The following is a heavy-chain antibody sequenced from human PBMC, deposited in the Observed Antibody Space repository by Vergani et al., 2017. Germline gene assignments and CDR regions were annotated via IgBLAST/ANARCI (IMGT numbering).Heavy chain of an antibody. D-gene: IGHD4-17*01. Sequence: QVQLQQWGAGLLKPSETLSLPCAVYGGSFSGYYWSWIRQPPGKGLEWIGESNHSGSTNYNPSLKSRVTISVDTSKNQFSLKLSSVTAADTAVYYCARGTTVTTPFDYWGQGTLVTVSS. V-gene: IGHV4-34*01. CDR1: GGSFSGYY. CDR2: SNHSGST. J-gene: IGHJ4*02. CDR3: ARGTTVTTPFDY.